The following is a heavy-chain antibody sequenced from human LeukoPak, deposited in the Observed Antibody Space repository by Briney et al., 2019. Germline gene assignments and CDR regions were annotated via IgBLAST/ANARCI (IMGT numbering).Heavy chain of an antibody. V-gene: IGHV3-7*04. CDR3: ARGRGIAL. CDR2: IKEDGNEK. J-gene: IGHJ4*02. D-gene: IGHD6-13*01. Sequence: GGSLRLSCATSGFTLRYYWMNWVRQAPGKGLEWVANIKEDGNEKNYVDSVKGRFTISRDNVQNSIYLQMNSLRADDTAVYYCARGRGIALWGQGTLVTVSS. CDR1: GFTLRYYW.